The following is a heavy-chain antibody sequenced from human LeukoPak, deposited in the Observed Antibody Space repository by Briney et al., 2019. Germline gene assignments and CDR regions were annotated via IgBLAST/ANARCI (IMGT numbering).Heavy chain of an antibody. D-gene: IGHD4-17*01. CDR2: ISGSGGRT. Sequence: GGSLRLSCAASGFTFSSYAMSWVRQAPGKGLEWVSSISGSGGRTHYTDSVKGRFTISRDNSKNMVYLQMNSLRAEDPAVSYCATPPTVNRHYWGEGPLVPVS. J-gene: IGHJ4*02. CDR1: GFTFSSYA. V-gene: IGHV3-23*01. CDR3: ATPPTVNRHY.